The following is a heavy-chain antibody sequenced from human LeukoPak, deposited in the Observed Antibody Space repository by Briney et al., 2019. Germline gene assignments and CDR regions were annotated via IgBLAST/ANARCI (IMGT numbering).Heavy chain of an antibody. CDR1: GFTVSSNY. CDR2: IYSGGST. CDR3: VREMYRSYGGHDY. V-gene: IGHV3-53*01. Sequence: PGGSLRLSCAASGFTVSSNYMSWVRQAPGKGLEWVSVIYSGGSTYYADSVKGRFTISRDNSKNTLYLHMNSLRAEDTAVYYCVREMYRSYGGHDYWGQGTLVTVSS. J-gene: IGHJ4*02. D-gene: IGHD5-18*01.